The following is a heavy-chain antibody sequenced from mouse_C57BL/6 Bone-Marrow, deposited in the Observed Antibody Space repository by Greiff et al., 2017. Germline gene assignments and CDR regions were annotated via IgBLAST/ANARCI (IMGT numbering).Heavy chain of an antibody. CDR2: IYPGSGST. J-gene: IGHJ4*01. CDR1: GYTFTSYW. Sequence: QVQLQQPGAELVTPGASVKMSCKASGYTFTSYWITWVKQRPGQGLEWIGDIYPGSGSTNYNEKFKSKATLTVDTSSSTAYMQLSSLTSEEYAVYYGGRRGGIGLVYAMDYWGQGTSVTVSA. D-gene: IGHD2-14*01. CDR3: GRRGGIGLVYAMDY. V-gene: IGHV1-55*01.